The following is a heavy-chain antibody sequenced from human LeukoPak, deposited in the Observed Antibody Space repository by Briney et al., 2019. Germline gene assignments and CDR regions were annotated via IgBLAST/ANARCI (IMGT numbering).Heavy chain of an antibody. J-gene: IGHJ4*02. CDR2: ISSGSSTI. V-gene: IGHV3-48*01. CDR1: GFTFSTYS. D-gene: IGHD1-26*01. Sequence: PTGESLRLSCAASGFTFSTYSMKWVRQAPGKGLEWVSYISSGSSTIYYADSVRGRFTISRDNAKNSLYLQMNSLRAEDTAVYYCARGAGASNYWGQGTLVTVSS. CDR3: ARGAGASNY.